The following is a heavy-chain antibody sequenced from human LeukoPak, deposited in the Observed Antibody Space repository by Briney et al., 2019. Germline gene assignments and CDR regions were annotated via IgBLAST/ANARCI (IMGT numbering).Heavy chain of an antibody. Sequence: GGSLRLSCAASGFTFSSYSMNWVRQAPGKGLEWVSSISGSSSYIYYADSVKGRFTISRDNAKNTLYLQMNSLRAEDTAVYYCARESVTMVRGVIGSSRFYYYGMDVWGQGTTVTVSS. CDR2: ISGSSSYI. CDR3: ARESVTMVRGVIGSSRFYYYGMDV. CDR1: GFTFSSYS. D-gene: IGHD3-10*01. V-gene: IGHV3-21*01. J-gene: IGHJ6*02.